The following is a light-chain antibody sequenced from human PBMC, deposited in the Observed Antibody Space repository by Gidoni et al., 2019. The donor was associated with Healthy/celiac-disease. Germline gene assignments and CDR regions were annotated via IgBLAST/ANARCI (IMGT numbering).Light chain of an antibody. CDR3: SSYTSSSTLV. CDR2: EVS. Sequence: QSALTQPASVSGSPGKSITISCTGTSRDVGGYNYVSWYQQHPGKAPKLMIYEVSNRPSGVSNRFPGSKSGNTASLTISGLQAEDEADYYCSSYTSSSTLVFGGGTKLTVL. CDR1: SRDVGGYNY. V-gene: IGLV2-14*01. J-gene: IGLJ2*01.